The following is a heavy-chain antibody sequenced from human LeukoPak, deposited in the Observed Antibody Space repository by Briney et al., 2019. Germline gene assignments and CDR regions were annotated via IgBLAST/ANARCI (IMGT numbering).Heavy chain of an antibody. CDR1: GFTFSDYY. D-gene: IGHD6-13*01. V-gene: IGHV3-11*01. Sequence: GALRLSCAASGFTFSDYYMSWIRQAPGKGLEWVSYISSSGSTIYYADSVKGRFTISRDNAKNSLYLQMNSLRAEDTAVYYCARDSRVSSPFDYWGQGTLVTVSS. CDR2: ISSSGSTI. J-gene: IGHJ4*02. CDR3: ARDSRVSSPFDY.